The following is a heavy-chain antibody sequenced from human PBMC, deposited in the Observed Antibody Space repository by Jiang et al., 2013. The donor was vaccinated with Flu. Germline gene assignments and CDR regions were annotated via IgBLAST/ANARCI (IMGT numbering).Heavy chain of an antibody. CDR1: GFTFSSYG. J-gene: IGHJ4*02. V-gene: IGHV3-30*02. CDR2: IRYDGSNK. D-gene: IGHD5-18*01. CDR3: AKDRGQLWGWGLDY. Sequence: QLLESGGRRGPAWGALRLXCAASGFTFSSYGMHWVRQAPGKGLEWVAFIRYDGSNKYYADSVKGRFTISRDNSKNTLYLQMNSLRAEDTAVYYCAKDRGQLWGWGLDYWGQGTLVTVSS.